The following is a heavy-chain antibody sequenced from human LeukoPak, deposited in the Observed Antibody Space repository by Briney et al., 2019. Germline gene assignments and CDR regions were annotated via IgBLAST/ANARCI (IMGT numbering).Heavy chain of an antibody. CDR1: GFTFSSYS. CDR2: ISSSSSYI. V-gene: IGHV3-21*01. CDR3: ARLPLSSGSYLS. D-gene: IGHD3-10*01. J-gene: IGHJ4*02. Sequence: GGSLRLSCAASGFTFSSYSMNWVRQAPGKALEWVSSISSSSSYIYYADSVKGRFTISRDNAKNSLYLHMNSLRAEDTAVYYCARLPLSSGSYLSWGQGTLVTVSS.